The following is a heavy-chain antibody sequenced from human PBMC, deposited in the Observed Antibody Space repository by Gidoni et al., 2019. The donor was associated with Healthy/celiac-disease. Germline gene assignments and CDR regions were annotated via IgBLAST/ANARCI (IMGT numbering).Heavy chain of an antibody. CDR3: ARLDRRGYSGSLDY. V-gene: IGHV4-39*01. D-gene: IGHD1-26*01. CDR2: IYYSGST. J-gene: IGHJ4*02. CDR1: GRSISSSSYY. Sequence: QLQLQESGPGLVKPSETLSLTCTVSGRSISSSSYYWGWIRQPPGKGLEWIGSIYYSGSTYYNPSLKSRVTISVDTSKNQFSLKLSSVTAADTAVYYCARLDRRGYSGSLDYWGQGTLVTVSS.